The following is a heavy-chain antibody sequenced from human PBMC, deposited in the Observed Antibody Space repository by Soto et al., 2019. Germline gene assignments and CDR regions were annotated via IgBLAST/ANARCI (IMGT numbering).Heavy chain of an antibody. CDR3: ARERPDGARLDP. J-gene: IGHJ5*02. CDR2: IYHSGST. Sequence: SETLSLTCTVSGGSISSGDYYWSWIRQPPGKGLEWIGYIYHSGSTYYNPSLKSRVTISVDTSKNQFSLKLSSVTAADTAVYYCARERPDGARLDPGGPGTLVTVSS. D-gene: IGHD6-6*01. CDR1: GGSISSGDYY. V-gene: IGHV4-30-4*01.